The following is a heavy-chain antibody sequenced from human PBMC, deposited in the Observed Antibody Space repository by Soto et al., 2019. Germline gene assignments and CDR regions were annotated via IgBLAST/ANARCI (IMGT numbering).Heavy chain of an antibody. CDR2: INPNSGGT. D-gene: IGHD6-6*01. J-gene: IGHJ5*02. CDR3: ARDRGYSSSSWFDP. CDR1: GYTFTGYY. V-gene: IGHV1-2*02. Sequence: ASVKVSCKASGYTFTGYYMHWVRQAPGQGLEWMGWINPNSGGTNYAQKFQGRVTMTRDTSVSTAYMELSRLRSDDTAVYYCARDRGYSSSSWFDPCGQGTLVTVSS.